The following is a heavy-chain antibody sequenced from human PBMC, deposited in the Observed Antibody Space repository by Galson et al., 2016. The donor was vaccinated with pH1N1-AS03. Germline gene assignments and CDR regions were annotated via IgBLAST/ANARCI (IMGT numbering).Heavy chain of an antibody. D-gene: IGHD3-22*01. J-gene: IGHJ3*01. V-gene: IGHV5-51*03. Sequence: QSGAEVKKPGDSLKISCKGSGYGFNGYWTGWVRQMPGKGLEWMGIIFPGDSDTRYSPSFQGQVTISADKSTRTTYLQWRSLKASDTAIYYCARPAHYDSSGRDALDVWGQGTMLIVSS. CDR2: IFPGDSDT. CDR3: ARPAHYDSSGRDALDV. CDR1: GYGFNGYW.